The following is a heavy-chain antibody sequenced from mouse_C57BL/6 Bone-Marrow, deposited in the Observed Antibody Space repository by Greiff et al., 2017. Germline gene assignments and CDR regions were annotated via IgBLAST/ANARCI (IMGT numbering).Heavy chain of an antibody. D-gene: IGHD2-1*01. CDR3: ARKKNNYGNYGAWFAY. CDR1: GYTFTSYW. J-gene: IGHJ3*01. V-gene: IGHV1-55*01. CDR2: IYPGSGST. Sequence: VQLQQPGAELVKPGASVKMSCKASGYTFTSYWITWVKQRPGQGLEWIGDIYPGSGSTNYNEKFKSKATLTVDTSSSTAYMQLSSLTSEDSAVYYCARKKNNYGNYGAWFAYWGQGTLVTVSA.